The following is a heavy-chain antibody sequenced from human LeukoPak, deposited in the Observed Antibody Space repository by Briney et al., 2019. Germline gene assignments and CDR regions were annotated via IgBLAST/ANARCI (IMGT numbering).Heavy chain of an antibody. V-gene: IGHV3-13*01. D-gene: IGHD6-19*01. CDR1: GFTFSSYD. Sequence: PGGSLRLSCAASGFTFSSYDTHWVRQATGKGLEWVSAIGTAGDTYYPGSVKGRFTISRENAKNSLYLQMNSLRAGDTAVYYCARGAYSSGDHFDYWGQGTLVTVSS. CDR2: IGTAGDT. CDR3: ARGAYSSGDHFDY. J-gene: IGHJ4*02.